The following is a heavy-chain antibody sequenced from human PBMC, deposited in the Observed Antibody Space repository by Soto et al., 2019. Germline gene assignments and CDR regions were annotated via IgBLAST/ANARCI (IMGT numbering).Heavy chain of an antibody. CDR1: LLTRSRSW. Sequence: RSLRLSCEGFLLTRSRSWMTFVRQAPGKGLEWVASIKEDGSVKNYADSLKGRFTVSRDNVKRAMFLQMTSVRVDDTAVYFSARAVSSEYASILDVWGRGARVTVSS. V-gene: IGHV3-7*03. CDR2: IKEDGSVK. D-gene: IGHD2-2*01. CDR3: ARAVSSEYASILDV. J-gene: IGHJ4*02.